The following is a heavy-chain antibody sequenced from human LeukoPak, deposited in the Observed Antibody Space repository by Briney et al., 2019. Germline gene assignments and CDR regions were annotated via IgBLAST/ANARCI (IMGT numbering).Heavy chain of an antibody. CDR1: GFTFSSFG. Sequence: GGSLRLSCAASGFTFSSFGMHWVRQAPGKGLEWVAIISYDGSNKFYGDSVKGRFSISRDNSKNTLYLEMNSLRAEDTAVYYCAKTEYSSSWYLDYWGQGTLVTVSS. V-gene: IGHV3-30*18. CDR2: ISYDGSNK. CDR3: AKTEYSSSWYLDY. D-gene: IGHD6-13*01. J-gene: IGHJ4*02.